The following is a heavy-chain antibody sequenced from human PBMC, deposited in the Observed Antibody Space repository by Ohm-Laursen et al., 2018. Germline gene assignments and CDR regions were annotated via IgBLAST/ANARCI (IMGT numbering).Heavy chain of an antibody. CDR2: ISTISTHI. Sequence: SLRLSCTASGFTFSTYGMSWVRQAPGRGLEWVSSISTISTHIFYADSVKGRFTISRDNAKNSLYLQMNSLRAEDTAVYYCASPSGGNSNFYYYGMDVWATGPRSPSP. D-gene: IGHD4-23*01. CDR3: ASPSGGNSNFYYYGMDV. V-gene: IGHV3-21*01. J-gene: IGHJ6*02. CDR1: GFTFSTYG.